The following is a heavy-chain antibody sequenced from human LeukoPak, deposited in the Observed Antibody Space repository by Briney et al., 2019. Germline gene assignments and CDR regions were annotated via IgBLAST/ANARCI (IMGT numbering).Heavy chain of an antibody. CDR1: GGSISSSSYY. V-gene: IGHV4-39*07. Sequence: PSETLSPTCTVSGGSISSSSYYWGWIRQPPGKGLEWIGSIYYSGSTYYNPSLKSRVTISVDTSKNQFSLKLSSVTAADTAVYYCARGSGYSYYYYYMDVWGKGTTVTISS. D-gene: IGHD3-22*01. CDR3: ARGSGYSYYYYYMDV. CDR2: IYYSGST. J-gene: IGHJ6*03.